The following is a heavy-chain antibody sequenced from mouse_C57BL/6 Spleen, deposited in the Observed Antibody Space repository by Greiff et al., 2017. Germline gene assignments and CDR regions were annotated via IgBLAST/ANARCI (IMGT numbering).Heavy chain of an antibody. CDR1: GYTFTGYW. V-gene: IGHV1-69*01. J-gene: IGHJ2*01. Sequence: QVQLQQPGAELVMPGASVKLSCKASGYTFTGYWMHWVKQRPGQGLEWIGEIDPYDSYTKYTQKFKGKSTLTVDKSSSTAYMQLSSLTSEDSAVYYSARGDYSSGYDYWGQGTTLTVSS. CDR2: IDPYDSYT. D-gene: IGHD3-2*02. CDR3: ARGDYSSGYDY.